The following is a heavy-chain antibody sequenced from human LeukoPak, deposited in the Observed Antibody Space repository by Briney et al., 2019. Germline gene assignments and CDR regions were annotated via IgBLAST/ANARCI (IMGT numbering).Heavy chain of an antibody. V-gene: IGHV1-2*02. CDR3: ARGPTTVTTLPKGY. D-gene: IGHD4-11*01. Sequence: ASVKDSCKASGYTFTGYYMHWVRQAPGQGLEWMGWINPNSGGTNYAQKFQGRVTMTRDTSISTAYMELSRLRSDDTAVYYCARGPTTVTTLPKGYWGQGTLVTVSS. CDR2: INPNSGGT. J-gene: IGHJ4*02. CDR1: GYTFTGYY.